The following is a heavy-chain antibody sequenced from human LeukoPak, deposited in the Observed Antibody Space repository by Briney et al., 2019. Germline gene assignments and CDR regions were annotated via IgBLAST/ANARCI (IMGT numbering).Heavy chain of an antibody. CDR2: ISGSGGKT. J-gene: IGHJ4*02. CDR1: GFTFSSYG. Sequence: GGSLRLSCAASGFTFSSYGMSWVRQAPGKGLEWVSAISGSGGKTSYADFVKGRFTISRDNSKNTLHLQMNSLRVEDTALYFCAKGDCGGDYYVVDYWGQGTRVTVSS. D-gene: IGHD2-21*02. V-gene: IGHV3-23*01. CDR3: AKGDCGGDYYVVDY.